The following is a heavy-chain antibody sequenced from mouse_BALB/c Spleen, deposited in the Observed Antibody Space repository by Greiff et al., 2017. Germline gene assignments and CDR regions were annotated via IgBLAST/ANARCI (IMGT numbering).Heavy chain of an antibody. D-gene: IGHD2-4*01. Sequence: VKLQESGPGLVAPSQSLSITCTVSGFSLTSYGVHWVRQPPGKGLEWLGVIWAGGSTNYNSALMSRLSISKDNSKSQVFLKMNSLQTDDTAMYYCARRSTMITTGFAYWGQGTLVTVSA. V-gene: IGHV2-9*02. CDR3: ARRSTMITTGFAY. CDR1: GFSLTSYG. CDR2: IWAGGST. J-gene: IGHJ3*01.